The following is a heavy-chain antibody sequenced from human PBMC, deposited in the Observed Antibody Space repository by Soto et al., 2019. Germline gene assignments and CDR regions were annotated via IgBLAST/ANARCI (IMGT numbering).Heavy chain of an antibody. J-gene: IGHJ6*02. CDR1: GFIFSNNW. CDR3: GRDSSYCISTSCFPRYYGIAF. D-gene: IGHD2-2*01. CDR2: IKPDGNDK. Sequence: GGSLRLSCAASGFIFSNNWMSWVRQAPGKGLEWVASIKPDGNDKYYVDSVKGRFTISRDNAKKSLYLQMNSLRAEDTAVYYCGRDSSYCISTSCFPRYYGIAFPSQGSTVAVS. V-gene: IGHV3-7*01.